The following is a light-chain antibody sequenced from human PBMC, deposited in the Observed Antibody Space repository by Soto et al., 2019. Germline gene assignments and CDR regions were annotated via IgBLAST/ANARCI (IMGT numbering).Light chain of an antibody. CDR2: DAS. CDR3: QQYDSYSWT. V-gene: IGKV1-5*01. CDR1: QSISSW. Sequence: DIQMTQSPSTLSGSVGDRVTITCRASQSISSWLAWYQQKPGKAPKLLIYDASSLESGVPSRFRGSGSGSEYALSISSLQPEDVATYYCQQYDSYSWTFGPGTKVDIK. J-gene: IGKJ1*01.